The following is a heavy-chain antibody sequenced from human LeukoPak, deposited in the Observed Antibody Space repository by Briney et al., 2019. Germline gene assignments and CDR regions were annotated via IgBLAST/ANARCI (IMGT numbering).Heavy chain of an antibody. Sequence: GGTLRLSCAGSGFTFSSYAMSWVRQAPGKGLEWVSAISGSGGSTYYADSVKGRFTISRDNSKNTLYLQMNSLRAEDTAVYYCAKGYCSGGSCYPGGFDYWGQGTLVTVSS. D-gene: IGHD2-15*01. CDR3: AKGYCSGGSCYPGGFDY. V-gene: IGHV3-23*01. CDR1: GFTFSSYA. J-gene: IGHJ4*02. CDR2: ISGSGGST.